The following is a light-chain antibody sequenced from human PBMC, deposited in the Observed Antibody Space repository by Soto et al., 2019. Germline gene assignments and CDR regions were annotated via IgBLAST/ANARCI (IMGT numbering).Light chain of an antibody. Sequence: IQMTQSPSSLSASVGDTVTTTCRASQSISTYVNWYQQKPGKTPSLLIYAASTLQSGVPSRFRGSGSGTVFTLTINSLQPEDFVSYYCQQAYSNLITFGQGTRLEIK. CDR3: QQAYSNLIT. V-gene: IGKV1-39*01. CDR2: AAS. J-gene: IGKJ5*01. CDR1: QSISTY.